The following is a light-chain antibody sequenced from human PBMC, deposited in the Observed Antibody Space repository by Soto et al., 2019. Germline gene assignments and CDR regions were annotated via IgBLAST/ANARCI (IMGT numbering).Light chain of an antibody. J-gene: IGKJ2*01. Sequence: DIVLTQSPTTLSLSPGERATLSCRASQSISSYLAWYQQKPGQAPRLLIYDASNKATGIPARFSGSGSGTDFPLTISSLDPEDFALYYCQQRSNWPRTFGQGTKLEIK. V-gene: IGKV3-11*01. CDR2: DAS. CDR1: QSISSY. CDR3: QQRSNWPRT.